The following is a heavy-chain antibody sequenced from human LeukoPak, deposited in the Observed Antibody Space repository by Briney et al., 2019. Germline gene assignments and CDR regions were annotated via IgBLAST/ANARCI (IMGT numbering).Heavy chain of an antibody. Sequence: AGSLRLSCAASGSTVSSSYMSWVRQAPGQGLEWVADIYGAGSTYYADSVKGRFTIFSDNSRATLYLQMNSLRAEDTAVYYCARDRGNSNGYVDCWGQGTLVTVSS. CDR1: GSTVSSSY. D-gene: IGHD5-18*01. CDR3: ARDRGNSNGYVDC. V-gene: IGHV3-66*01. J-gene: IGHJ4*02. CDR2: IYGAGST.